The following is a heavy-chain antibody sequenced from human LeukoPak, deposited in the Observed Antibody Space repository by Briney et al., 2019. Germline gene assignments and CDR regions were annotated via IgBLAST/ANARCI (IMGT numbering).Heavy chain of an antibody. D-gene: IGHD2-2*01. CDR2: ISGSGGST. CDR3: ARGCSSTSCYGFDY. Sequence: GGSLRLSCAASGFTFSSYAMSWVRQAPGKGLEWVSAISGSGGSTYYADSVKGRFTISRDNSKNTLYLQMNSLRAEDKAVYYCARGCSSTSCYGFDYWGQGTLVTVSS. CDR1: GFTFSSYA. V-gene: IGHV3-23*01. J-gene: IGHJ4*02.